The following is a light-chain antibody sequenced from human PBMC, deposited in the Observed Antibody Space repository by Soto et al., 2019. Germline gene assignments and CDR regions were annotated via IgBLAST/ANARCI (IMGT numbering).Light chain of an antibody. J-gene: IGKJ4*01. CDR2: DAS. Sequence: DIQITQSPSSLSASVGDGVTITFRASQFISNYLNLYQHKPGKAPKLLIYDASNLETGVPSRFSGSGSGTHFTFTINSLQPEDFATYYCQKFNNYPLTFGGGTKVDIK. V-gene: IGKV1-33*01. CDR3: QKFNNYPLT. CDR1: QFISNY.